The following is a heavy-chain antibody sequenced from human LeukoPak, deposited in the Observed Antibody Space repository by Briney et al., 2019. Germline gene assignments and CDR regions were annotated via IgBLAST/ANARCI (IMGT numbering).Heavy chain of an antibody. V-gene: IGHV3-23*01. Sequence: GGSLRLSCAASGFTFSSYGMSWVRQAPGKGLEWVSAISGSGGSTYYADSVKGRFTISRDNSKNTLYLQMNSLRAEDTAVYYCARDPHYDSSGYYDYWGQGTLVTVSS. CDR3: ARDPHYDSSGYYDY. D-gene: IGHD3-22*01. CDR2: ISGSGGST. J-gene: IGHJ4*02. CDR1: GFTFSSYG.